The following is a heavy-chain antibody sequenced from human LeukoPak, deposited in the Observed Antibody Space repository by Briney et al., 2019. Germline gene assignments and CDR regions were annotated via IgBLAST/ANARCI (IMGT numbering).Heavy chain of an antibody. CDR3: ATSYDSSGIN. D-gene: IGHD3-22*01. CDR1: GFTFSTFW. J-gene: IGHJ4*02. V-gene: IGHV3-7*01. CDR2: IKQDGSAK. Sequence: PGGSLRLSCAASGFTFSTFWMSWVRQAPGKGLEWVANIKQDGSAKYYVDSVKGRFTISRDNARNSLYLEMNNLRAEDTAIYYCATSYDSSGINWGQGTLVTVSS.